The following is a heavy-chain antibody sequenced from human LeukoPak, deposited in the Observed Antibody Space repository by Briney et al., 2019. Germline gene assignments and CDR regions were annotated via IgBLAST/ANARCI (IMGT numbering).Heavy chain of an antibody. Sequence: ASVKVSCKASGYTFTSYGITWVRQAPGQGLEWMGWISIYNGNTNYVQKLQGRVTMTTDTSTSTAYMELRSLRSDDTAVYYCAISRIYNVLRYFDWLLSFDYWGQGTLVTVSS. CDR1: GYTFTSYG. D-gene: IGHD3-9*01. CDR2: ISIYNGNT. J-gene: IGHJ4*02. CDR3: AISRIYNVLRYFDWLLSFDY. V-gene: IGHV1-18*01.